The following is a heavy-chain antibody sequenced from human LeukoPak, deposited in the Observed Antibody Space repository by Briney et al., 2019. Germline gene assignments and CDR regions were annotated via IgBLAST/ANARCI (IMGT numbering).Heavy chain of an antibody. D-gene: IGHD2-2*01. CDR1: GYSFTSYW. CDR2: IFPGDSRT. Sequence: GESLKISCKGIGYSFTSYWIGWVRQMPGKGLEWMGVIFPGDSRTRYNPSFQGQVTISVDKSISIAYLQWVSLKASDTAMYYCACRDLTSTWSYPWGQGTLVTVSS. V-gene: IGHV5-51*01. CDR3: ACRDLTSTWSYP. J-gene: IGHJ5*02.